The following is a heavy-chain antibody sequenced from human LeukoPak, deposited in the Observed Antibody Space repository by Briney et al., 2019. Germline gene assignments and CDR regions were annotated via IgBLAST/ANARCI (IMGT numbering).Heavy chain of an antibody. D-gene: IGHD3-22*01. CDR2: ISSSSSYI. CDR3: ARDHLFDGGYYLNWFDP. Sequence: RGSLRLSCAASGFTFSSYSMNWVRQAPGKGLEWVSSISSSSSYIYYADSVKGRFTISRDNAKNSLYLQMNSLRAEDTAVYYCARDHLFDGGYYLNWFDPWGQGTLVTVSP. V-gene: IGHV3-21*01. J-gene: IGHJ5*02. CDR1: GFTFSSYS.